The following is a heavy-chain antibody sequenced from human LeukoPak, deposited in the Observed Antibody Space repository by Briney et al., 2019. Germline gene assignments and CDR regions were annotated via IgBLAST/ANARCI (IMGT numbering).Heavy chain of an antibody. CDR1: GGSVSSGNYY. Sequence: SETLSLTCTVSGGSVSSGNYYWSWIRQLPGKGLDWIGYIYYSGSTNYNPSLKSRVTISVDTSKNQFSLRLSSVTAADTAVYYCARDPSGYFNYWGQGTLATVSS. V-gene: IGHV4-61*01. J-gene: IGHJ4*02. CDR3: ARDPSGYFNY. D-gene: IGHD3-22*01. CDR2: IYYSGST.